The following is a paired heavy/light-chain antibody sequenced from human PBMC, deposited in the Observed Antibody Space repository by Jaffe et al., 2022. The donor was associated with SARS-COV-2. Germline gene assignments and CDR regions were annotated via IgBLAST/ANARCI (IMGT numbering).Light chain of an antibody. Sequence: QAGLTQPPSVSKALRQTATLTCAGNSYDVGSQGAAWLQQHQGHPPKLLSYRTNSRPSGIPERFSASRSGNTAYLTITGLQPEDEADYYCSAWDTGRGWVFGGGTKLTVL. CDR3: SAWDTGRGWV. J-gene: IGLJ3*02. CDR2: RTN. CDR1: SYDVGSQG. V-gene: IGLV10-54*01.
Heavy chain of an antibody. CDR1: GFSFSDHL. V-gene: IGHV3-7*01. D-gene: IGHD1-26*01. J-gene: IGHJ4*01. CDR3: VRESIAEVGETGFDY. Sequence: EEHLVESGGGLVRPGGSLTLSCAASGFSFSDHLMTWARQAPGKGLEWVATINERGTDQFYVASVKGRFTISRDNAKSLLFLQMSSLRAEDTALYYCVRESIAEVGETGFDYWGQGTLVTVSS. CDR2: INERGTDQ.